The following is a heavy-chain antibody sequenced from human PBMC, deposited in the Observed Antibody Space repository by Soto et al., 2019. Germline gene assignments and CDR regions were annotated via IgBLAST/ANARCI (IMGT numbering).Heavy chain of an antibody. Sequence: PGGSLRLSCAASGFTFSSYDMHWVRQATGKGLEWVSAIGTAGDTYYPGSVKGRFTISRENAKNSLYLQMNSLRAGDTAVYYCARGFGELPTSNWFDPWGQGTLVTVSS. J-gene: IGHJ5*02. V-gene: IGHV3-13*01. CDR3: ARGFGELPTSNWFDP. CDR2: IGTAGDT. CDR1: GFTFSSYD. D-gene: IGHD3-10*01.